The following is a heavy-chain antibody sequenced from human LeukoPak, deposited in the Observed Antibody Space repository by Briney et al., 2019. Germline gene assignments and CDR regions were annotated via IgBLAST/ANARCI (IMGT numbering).Heavy chain of an antibody. J-gene: IGHJ6*02. CDR2: INHSGST. Sequence: PSETLSLTCAVYGGSFSGYYWSWIRQPPGKGLEWIGEINHSGSTNYNPSLKSRVTISVDTSKNQFSLKLSSVTAADTAVYYCAGSGWYLDYYGMDVWGQGTTVTVSS. D-gene: IGHD6-19*01. CDR1: GGSFSGYY. CDR3: AGSGWYLDYYGMDV. V-gene: IGHV4-34*01.